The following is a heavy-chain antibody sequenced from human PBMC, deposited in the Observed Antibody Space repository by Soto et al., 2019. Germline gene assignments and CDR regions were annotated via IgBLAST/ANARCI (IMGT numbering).Heavy chain of an antibody. V-gene: IGHV3-23*01. J-gene: IGHJ6*02. Sequence: LSCAASGFTFSSSTMNWVRQAPGKGLEWVSAIIDSGGYTYYADSVKGRFTISRDNSKNTLYLQMNSLRAEDTALYYCAKETYYYYGMDVWGQGTTVTVSS. CDR2: IIDSGGYT. CDR3: AKETYYYYGMDV. CDR1: GFTFSSST.